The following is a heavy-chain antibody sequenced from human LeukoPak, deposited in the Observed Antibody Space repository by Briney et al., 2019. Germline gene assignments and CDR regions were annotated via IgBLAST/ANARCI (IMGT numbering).Heavy chain of an antibody. V-gene: IGHV3-48*04. CDR2: ISSSSSTI. CDR3: ARDQVKAATGKCFDY. D-gene: IGHD6-13*01. CDR1: GFTFSSYS. J-gene: IGHJ4*02. Sequence: GGSLRLSCAASGFTFSSYSMNWVRQAPGKGLEWVSYISSSSSTIYYADSVKGRFTISRDNAKNSLYLQMNSLRAEDTAVYYCARDQVKAATGKCFDYWGQGTLVTVSS.